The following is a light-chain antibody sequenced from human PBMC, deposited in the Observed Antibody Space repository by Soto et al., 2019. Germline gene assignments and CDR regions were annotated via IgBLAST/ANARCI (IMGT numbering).Light chain of an antibody. Sequence: DIVLTQSPDSLAVSLGERATINCKSSQRILYTSNNRNYLAWYQQKPGQPPKLLISWASTREYGVPDRFSGRGSGTDFTLTISSLQAEDVAVYYCQQYFTTHWTFGQGTKVEIK. CDR3: QQYFTTHWT. CDR1: QRILYTSNNRNY. J-gene: IGKJ1*01. V-gene: IGKV4-1*01. CDR2: WAS.